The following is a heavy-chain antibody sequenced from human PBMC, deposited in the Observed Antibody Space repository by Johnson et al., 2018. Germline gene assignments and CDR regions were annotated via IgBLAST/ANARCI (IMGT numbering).Heavy chain of an antibody. CDR1: GFTFSSYW. J-gene: IGHJ6*02. V-gene: IGHV3-7*01. Sequence: VQLVQSGGGLVQPGGSLRLSCAASGFTFSSYWMSWVRQAPGKGLEWVANIKQDGSEKYYVDSVKGRFTISRDNAKNALYLQMNSLRAEDTAVYYCAGRHDYIVVVPAAIDHYGMDGWGQGTTVTVSS. CDR2: IKQDGSEK. D-gene: IGHD2-2*02. CDR3: AGRHDYIVVVPAAIDHYGMDG.